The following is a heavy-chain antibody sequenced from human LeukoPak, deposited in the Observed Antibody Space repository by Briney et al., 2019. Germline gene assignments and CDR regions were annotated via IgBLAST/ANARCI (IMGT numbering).Heavy chain of an antibody. CDR3: VRTGWPHGYYYYMDV. CDR2: IYTSGST. J-gene: IGHJ6*03. CDR1: GGSISSGTYY. Sequence: SETLSLTCTVSGGSISSGTYYWTWIRQPAGKGLEWIGRIYTSGSTNYNPSLKSRVTISVDTSKNQFSLKLSSVTAADTAVYYCVRTGWPHGYYYYMDVWGKGTTVTVSS. D-gene: IGHD1-14*01. V-gene: IGHV4-61*02.